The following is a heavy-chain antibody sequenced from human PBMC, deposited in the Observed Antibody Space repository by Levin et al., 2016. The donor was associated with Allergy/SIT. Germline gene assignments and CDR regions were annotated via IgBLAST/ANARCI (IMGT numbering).Heavy chain of an antibody. D-gene: IGHD1-26*01. CDR3: ARDQGGSYYFDY. Sequence: WIRQPPGKGLEWIGYIYYSGSTYYNPSLKSRVTISVDTSKNQFSLKLSSVTAADTAVYYCARDQGGSYYFDYWGQGTLVTVSS. V-gene: IGHV4-31*02. CDR2: IYYSGST. J-gene: IGHJ4*02.